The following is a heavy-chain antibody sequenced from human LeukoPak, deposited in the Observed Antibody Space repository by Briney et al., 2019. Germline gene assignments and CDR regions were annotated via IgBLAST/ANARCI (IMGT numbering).Heavy chain of an antibody. J-gene: IGHJ2*01. V-gene: IGHV3-53*01. CDR1: GFTVSSNY. CDR3: ARENLSRGQVFDL. Sequence: PGGSLGLSCTASGFTVSSNYMSWVRQAPGKGLEWVSVIYSGGTTYYADSVKGRFTISRDNSKNTLYLQMNSLRAEDTAVYYCARENLSRGQVFDLWGRGTLVTVSS. D-gene: IGHD1-14*01. CDR2: IYSGGTT.